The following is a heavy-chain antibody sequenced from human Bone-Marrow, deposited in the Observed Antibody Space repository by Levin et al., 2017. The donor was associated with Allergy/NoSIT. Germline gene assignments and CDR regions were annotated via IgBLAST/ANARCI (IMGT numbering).Heavy chain of an antibody. V-gene: IGHV3-30*18. CDR3: AKVSQKTVVAATPELDY. Sequence: PGGSLRLSCAASGFTFSSYGMHWVRQAPGKGLEWVAVISYDGSNKYYADSVKGRFTISRDNSKNTLYLQMNSLRAEDTAVYYCAKVSQKTVVAATPELDYWGQGTLVTVSS. CDR1: GFTFSSYG. J-gene: IGHJ4*02. CDR2: ISYDGSNK. D-gene: IGHD2-15*01.